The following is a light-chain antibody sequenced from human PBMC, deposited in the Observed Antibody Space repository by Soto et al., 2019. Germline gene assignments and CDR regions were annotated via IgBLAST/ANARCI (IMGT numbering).Light chain of an antibody. Sequence: DIQMTQSPSSLSASEGDRVTITCRASQDINKYLAWYQQIPGRAPKLLIFAASTLQSGVPSRFSASGSGTDFTLTVGGLQPEDAATYYCQHTKGFPLTFGGGTKVEIK. CDR1: QDINKY. CDR2: AAS. V-gene: IGKV1-12*01. J-gene: IGKJ4*01. CDR3: QHTKGFPLT.